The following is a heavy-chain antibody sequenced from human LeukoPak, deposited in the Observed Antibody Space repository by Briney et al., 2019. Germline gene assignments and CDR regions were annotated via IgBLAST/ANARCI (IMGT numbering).Heavy chain of an antibody. CDR1: GFTFSSYA. D-gene: IGHD5-18*01. CDR2: IIANGVNT. J-gene: IGHJ4*02. CDR3: AKYWVDTVLVPFDY. V-gene: IGHV3-23*01. Sequence: PGGSLRLSCAASGFTFSSYAMSWVRQAPGKGLEWVSGIIANGVNTYYADSVQGRFTISRDNSKNTLYLRMNSLRAEDTAVYYCAKYWVDTVLVPFDYWGQGTLVTVSS.